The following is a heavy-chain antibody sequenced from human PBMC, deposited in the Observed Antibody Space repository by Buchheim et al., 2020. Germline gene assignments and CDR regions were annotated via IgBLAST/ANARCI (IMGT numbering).Heavy chain of an antibody. D-gene: IGHD6-13*01. Sequence: QVQLVESGGGVVQPGRSLRLSCAASGFTFSSYGMHWVRQAPGKGLEWVAVIWYDGSNIYYADSAKGRFTISRDNSKNTLYLQMNSLRAEDTAVYYCARDLAAADSWGQGTL. CDR3: ARDLAAADS. V-gene: IGHV3-33*01. CDR2: IWYDGSNI. CDR1: GFTFSSYG. J-gene: IGHJ5*01.